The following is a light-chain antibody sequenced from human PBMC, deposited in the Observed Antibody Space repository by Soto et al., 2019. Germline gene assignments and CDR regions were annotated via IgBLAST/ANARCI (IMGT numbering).Light chain of an antibody. CDR1: SSDVGSYDL. CDR2: EVS. V-gene: IGLV2-23*02. J-gene: IGLJ1*01. Sequence: QSALTQPASVSGSPGQSITISCTGTSSDVGSYDLVSWYQHHPGKAPKVMIYEVSKRPSGLSNRFSASKSGNTASLTISGLQAEDEADYYCSSYAGSYTWIFGSGTKVTVL. CDR3: SSYAGSYTWI.